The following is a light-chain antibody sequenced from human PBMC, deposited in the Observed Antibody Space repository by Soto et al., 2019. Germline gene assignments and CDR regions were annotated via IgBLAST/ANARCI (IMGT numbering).Light chain of an antibody. V-gene: IGLV2-8*01. CDR2: EVS. J-gene: IGLJ2*01. Sequence: QSALTQPASVSGSPGQSITISCTGTSSDVGGYKYVSWYQQHPDKAPKLLIYEVSKWPSGVPDRFSGSKSGNTASLTVSGPQADDEADYYCCSYTTTKNLVFGGGTKLTVL. CDR3: CSYTTTKNLV. CDR1: SSDVGGYKY.